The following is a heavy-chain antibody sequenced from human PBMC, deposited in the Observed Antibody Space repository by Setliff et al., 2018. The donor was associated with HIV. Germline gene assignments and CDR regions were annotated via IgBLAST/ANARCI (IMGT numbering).Heavy chain of an antibody. CDR3: ARHTNIDTLYYGSQTFYMYYYGLDV. CDR2: IKQDGSEK. D-gene: IGHD1-26*01. Sequence: GGSLRLSCAASRFTFSNYWMSWVRQAPGKGLEWVANIKQDGSEKYYVDSVTGRFTISRDNEKNSLYVQMNSLRADDTASYFCARHTNIDTLYYGSQTFYMYYYGLDVWGQGTTVTVSS. CDR1: RFTFSNYW. V-gene: IGHV3-7*03. J-gene: IGHJ6*02.